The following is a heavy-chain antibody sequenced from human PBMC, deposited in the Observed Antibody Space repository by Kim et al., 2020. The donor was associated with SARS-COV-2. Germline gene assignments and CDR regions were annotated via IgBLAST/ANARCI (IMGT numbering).Heavy chain of an antibody. J-gene: IGHJ4*02. CDR1: GFTFSNAW. V-gene: IGHV3-15*01. CDR2: IKSKTDGGTT. Sequence: GGSLRLSCAASGFTFSNAWMSWVRQAPGKGLEWVGRIKSKTDGGTTDYAAPVKGRFTISRDDSKNTLYLQMNSLKTEDTAVYYCTTGRPVKYSGYDEIDYWGQGTLVTVSS. D-gene: IGHD5-12*01. CDR3: TTGRPVKYSGYDEIDY.